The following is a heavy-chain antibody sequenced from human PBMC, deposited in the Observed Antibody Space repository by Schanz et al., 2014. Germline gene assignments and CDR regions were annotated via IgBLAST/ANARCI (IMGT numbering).Heavy chain of an antibody. Sequence: VQLVESGGDLVKPGGSLRLSCEASGFTFSNYGMNWVRQAPGKGLEWVALISHDGNNKHYVDSVEGRFTISRDNSKNTVYLQMNSLRTDDTAMYYCARDPNTSAWLPYFDTWGQGTLVTVSS. CDR3: ARDPNTSAWLPYFDT. J-gene: IGHJ4*02. CDR1: GFTFSNYG. V-gene: IGHV3-30*03. CDR2: ISHDGNNK. D-gene: IGHD6-19*01.